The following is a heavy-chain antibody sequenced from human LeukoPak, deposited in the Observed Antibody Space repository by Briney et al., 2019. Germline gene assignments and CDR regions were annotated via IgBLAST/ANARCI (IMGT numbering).Heavy chain of an antibody. CDR2: IRYDGSNK. V-gene: IGHV3-30*02. CDR3: AKDAEHSSGWYGSDFDY. J-gene: IGHJ4*02. Sequence: GGSLRLSCVASGFTFSRYGMHWVRQAPGKGLEWVAFIRYDGSNKYYADSVKGGFTISRDNSKNTLYLQMNSLRAEDTAVYYCAKDAEHSSGWYGSDFDYWGQGTLVTVSS. CDR1: GFTFSRYG. D-gene: IGHD6-19*01.